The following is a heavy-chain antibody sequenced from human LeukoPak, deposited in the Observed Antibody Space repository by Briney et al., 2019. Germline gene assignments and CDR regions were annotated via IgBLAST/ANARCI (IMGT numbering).Heavy chain of an antibody. CDR2: ISGSGGST. CDR1: GFTFSSYA. CDR3: AKSKQGGWYSGDY. D-gene: IGHD6-19*01. Sequence: GGSLRLPCAASGFTFSSYAMSWVRQAPGKGLEWVSAISGSGGSTYYADSVKGRFTISRDNSKNTLYLQMNSLRAEDTAVYYCAKSKQGGWYSGDYWGQGTLVTVSS. J-gene: IGHJ4*02. V-gene: IGHV3-23*01.